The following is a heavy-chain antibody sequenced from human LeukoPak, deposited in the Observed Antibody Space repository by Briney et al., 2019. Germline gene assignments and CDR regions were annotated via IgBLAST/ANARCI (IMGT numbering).Heavy chain of an antibody. J-gene: IGHJ4*02. D-gene: IGHD6-19*01. Sequence: ASVKVSCKASGYTFTSYAMHWVRQAPGQRLEWMGWINAGNGNTKYSQEFQGRVTMTTDTSTSTAYMELRSLRSDDTAVYFCARFPILYNSGWYYFDYCGQGTLVTVSS. CDR1: GYTFTSYA. V-gene: IGHV1-3*01. CDR3: ARFPILYNSGWYYFDY. CDR2: INAGNGNT.